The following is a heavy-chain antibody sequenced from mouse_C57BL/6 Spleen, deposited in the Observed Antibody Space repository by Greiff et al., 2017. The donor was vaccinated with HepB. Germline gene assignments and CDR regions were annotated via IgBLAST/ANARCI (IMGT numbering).Heavy chain of an antibody. J-gene: IGHJ2*01. D-gene: IGHD2-3*01. CDR3: ARFDGYYR. CDR2: INPGSGGT. Sequence: QVQLQQSGAELVRPGPSVKVSCKASGYAFTNYLIEWVKQRPGQGLEWIGVINPGSGGTNYNEKFKGKATLTADKSSSTAYMQLSSLTSEDSAVYFCARFDGYYRWGQGTTLTVSS. CDR1: GYAFTNYL. V-gene: IGHV1-54*01.